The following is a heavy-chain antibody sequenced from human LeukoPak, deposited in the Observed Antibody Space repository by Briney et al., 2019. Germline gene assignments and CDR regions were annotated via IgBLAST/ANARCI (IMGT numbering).Heavy chain of an antibody. Sequence: GESLKISCKGSGCRFTSYWIGWVRQMPGKGLEGMGIIYPGDSDNRYSPSFQGQVTISADKSISTAYLQWSSLKASDTAMYYCARRSYYYYYMDVWGKGTTVTVSS. CDR3: ARRSYYYYYMDV. J-gene: IGHJ6*03. CDR1: GCRFTSYW. CDR2: IYPGDSDN. V-gene: IGHV5-51*01.